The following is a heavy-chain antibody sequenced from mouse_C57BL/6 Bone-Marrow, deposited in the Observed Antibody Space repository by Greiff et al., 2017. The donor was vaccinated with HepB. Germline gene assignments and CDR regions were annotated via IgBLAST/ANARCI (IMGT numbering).Heavy chain of an antibody. CDR1: GFTFSDYG. V-gene: IGHV5-17*01. CDR2: ISSGSSTI. J-gene: IGHJ2*01. CDR3: ASTLHFDY. Sequence: DVKLVESGGGLVKPGGSLKLSCAASGFTFSDYGMHWVRQAPEKGLEWVAYISSGSSTIYYADTVKGRFTISRDNAKNTLFLQMTSLRSEDTAMYYCASTLHFDYWGQGTTLSVSS.